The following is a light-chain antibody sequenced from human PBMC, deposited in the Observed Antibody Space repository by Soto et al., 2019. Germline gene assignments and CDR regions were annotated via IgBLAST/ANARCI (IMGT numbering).Light chain of an antibody. V-gene: IGKV3-20*01. CDR1: QSVISTF. Sequence: EIVLTQSPGTLSLSPGERATLSCRASQSVISTFVAWYQQKPGLAPRLLIYGVSSRATGIPDRFSGSGSATDFTLTISRLEPEDFAVSYCQQYGGSTSTFGQGTKVEIK. J-gene: IGKJ1*01. CDR3: QQYGGSTST. CDR2: GVS.